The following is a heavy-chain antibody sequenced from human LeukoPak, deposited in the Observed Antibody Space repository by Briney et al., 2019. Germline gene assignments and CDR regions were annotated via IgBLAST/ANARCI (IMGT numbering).Heavy chain of an antibody. CDR2: INHSGST. J-gene: IGHJ6*03. CDR3: ARLTRRLCSTSCYPRYYYYYMDV. Sequence: PSETLSLTCAVYGGSFSGYCWSWIRQPPGKGLEWIGEINHSGSTNYNPSLKSRVTISVDTSKNQFSLKLSSVTAADTAVYYCARLTRRLCSTSCYPRYYYYYMDVWGKGTTVTISS. V-gene: IGHV4-34*01. D-gene: IGHD2-2*01. CDR1: GGSFSGYC.